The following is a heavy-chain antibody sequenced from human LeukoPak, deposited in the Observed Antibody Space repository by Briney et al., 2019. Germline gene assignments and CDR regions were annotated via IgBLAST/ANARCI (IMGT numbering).Heavy chain of an antibody. CDR2: INSDGSST. V-gene: IGHV3-74*03. D-gene: IGHD3-10*01. J-gene: IGHJ4*02. CDR3: VRDNYGVDY. Sequence: GGSLRLSCAASGFTFSRYWMQWVRQAPGQGLVWLSHINSDGSSTTYADSVRGRFPTSRDNAKNTLYLQMNSLRAEDTAVYYCVRDNYGVDYWGQGTLVTVSS. CDR1: GFTFSRYW.